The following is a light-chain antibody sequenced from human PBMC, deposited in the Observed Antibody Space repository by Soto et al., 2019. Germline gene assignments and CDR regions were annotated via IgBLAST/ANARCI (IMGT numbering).Light chain of an antibody. CDR3: CSYAGSSPHVV. Sequence: QSALTQPASVSGSPGQSITISCTGTSSDVGSYNLVSWYQQQPGKAPKLMIYEGSKRPSGVSNRFSGSKSGNTASLTISGLQAEDEADYYCCSYAGSSPHVVFGGGTKLTVL. J-gene: IGLJ2*01. V-gene: IGLV2-23*01. CDR1: SSDVGSYNL. CDR2: EGS.